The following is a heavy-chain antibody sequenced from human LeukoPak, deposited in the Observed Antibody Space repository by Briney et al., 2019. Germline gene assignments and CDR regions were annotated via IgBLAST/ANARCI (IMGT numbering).Heavy chain of an antibody. V-gene: IGHV1-46*01. J-gene: IGHJ4*02. Sequence: GASVKVSCKASGYTFTSYYMHWVRQAPGQGLEWMGIINPSGGSTSYAQKLQGRVTMTRDTSTSTVYMELSSLRSEDTAVYYCVRGSGSYYRFDYWGQGTLVTVSS. CDR2: INPSGGST. D-gene: IGHD3-10*01. CDR1: GYTFTSYY. CDR3: VRGSGSYYRFDY.